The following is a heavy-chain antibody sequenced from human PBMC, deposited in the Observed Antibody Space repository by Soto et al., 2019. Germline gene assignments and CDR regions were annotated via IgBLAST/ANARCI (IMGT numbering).Heavy chain of an antibody. Sequence: EVQLVESGGGLVQPGGSLRLSCAASGFSVSNNYMSWVRQAPGAGLEWVSVIYSGGTTYYADSVKGRFTISRDNSKNTLYLQMNSLRAEDTAVYYCARDAPSLYNWNDYYWGQGTLVTVSS. V-gene: IGHV3-66*01. J-gene: IGHJ4*02. CDR3: ARDAPSLYNWNDYY. CDR2: IYSGGTT. CDR1: GFSVSNNY. D-gene: IGHD1-20*01.